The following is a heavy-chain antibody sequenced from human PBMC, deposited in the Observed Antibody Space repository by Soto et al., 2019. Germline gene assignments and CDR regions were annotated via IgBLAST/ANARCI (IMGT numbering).Heavy chain of an antibody. D-gene: IGHD3-9*01. V-gene: IGHV1-69*13. CDR1: GGTFSSYA. CDR2: IIPIFGTA. CDR3: SSTPEILRYFDWLSAHYGMDV. J-gene: IGHJ6*02. Sequence: SVKVSCKASGGTFSSYAISWVRQAPGQGLEWMGGIIPIFGTANYAQKFQGRVTITADESTSTAYMELSSLRSEDTAVYYCSSTPEILRYFDWLSAHYGMDVWGQGTTVTVSS.